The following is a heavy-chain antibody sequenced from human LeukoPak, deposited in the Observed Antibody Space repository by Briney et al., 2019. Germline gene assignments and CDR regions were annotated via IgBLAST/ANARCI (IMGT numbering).Heavy chain of an antibody. Sequence: GGSLRLSSAASGFTFSSYEMNWVRQAPGKGLEWVSYISTGGTTRYYADSVKGRFTISRDNAKNSLYLQMNSLRAEDTAVYYCARDQEMTTVTNYFDYWGQGTLVTVSP. V-gene: IGHV3-48*03. CDR3: ARDQEMTTVTNYFDY. J-gene: IGHJ4*02. D-gene: IGHD4-17*01. CDR2: ISTGGTTR. CDR1: GFTFSSYE.